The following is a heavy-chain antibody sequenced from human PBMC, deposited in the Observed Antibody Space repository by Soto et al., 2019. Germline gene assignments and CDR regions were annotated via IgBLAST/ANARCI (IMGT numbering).Heavy chain of an antibody. CDR2: INGDGSST. CDR3: ARSRDGYHSVGDC. V-gene: IGHV3-74*01. J-gene: IGHJ4*02. D-gene: IGHD5-12*01. CDR1: GFTFSSHW. Sequence: EVQLVEAGAGLAQPGGSLRLSCAASGFTFSSHWIHWVRHAPGKGLVWVSRINGDGSSTSYADSVKGRFTISRDNAKNTLYLQMNSLRVADTAVYYCARSRDGYHSVGDCWGPGALVTVSS.